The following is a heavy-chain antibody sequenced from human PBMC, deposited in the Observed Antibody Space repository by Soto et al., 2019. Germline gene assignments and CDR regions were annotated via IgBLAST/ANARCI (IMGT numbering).Heavy chain of an antibody. CDR2: FVPLLRKA. Sequence: QVQLVQSGAEVKKPGSSVKVSCKASGGTFSTFVISWVRQAPGQGLEWVGGFVPLLRKADYGQKLQDRVTIIADQSTGTAYMELSSLRSVDTAVYYCASRIKGGVDGAAEYWGLGTQVTVSS. D-gene: IGHD3-10*01. V-gene: IGHV1-69*01. J-gene: IGHJ4*02. CDR3: ASRIKGGVDGAAEY. CDR1: GGTFSTFV.